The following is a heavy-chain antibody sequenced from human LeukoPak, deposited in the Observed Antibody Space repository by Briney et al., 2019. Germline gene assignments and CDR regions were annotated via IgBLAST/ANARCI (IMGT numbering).Heavy chain of an antibody. CDR1: GGSISSYY. CDR2: IYDSGST. D-gene: IGHD3-22*01. Sequence: SETLSLTCTVSGGSISSYYWSWIRQPPGKGLEWIGNIYDSGSTNYNPSLKSRVTISVDTSKNQCSLKLRSVTAADTAVYYCARQSISGSSLSYFDYWGQGTLVNVSS. V-gene: IGHV4-59*01. CDR3: ARQSISGSSLSYFDY. J-gene: IGHJ4*02.